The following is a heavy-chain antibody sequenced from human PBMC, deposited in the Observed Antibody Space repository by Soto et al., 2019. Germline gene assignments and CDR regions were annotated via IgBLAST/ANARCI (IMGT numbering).Heavy chain of an antibody. D-gene: IGHD2-15*01. CDR3: ARDRCFGDSCYLSNWFDP. Sequence: GGSLRLSCAASGFTFSSYAMHWVRQAPGKGLEWVAVISYDGSNKYYADSVKGRFTISRDNSKNTLYLQMNSLRAEDTAVYYCARDRCFGDSCYLSNWFDPWGQGTLVTVSS. CDR2: ISYDGSNK. V-gene: IGHV3-30-3*01. J-gene: IGHJ5*02. CDR1: GFTFSSYA.